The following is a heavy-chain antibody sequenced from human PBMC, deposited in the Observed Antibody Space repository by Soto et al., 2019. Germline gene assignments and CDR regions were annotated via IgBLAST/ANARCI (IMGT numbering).Heavy chain of an antibody. Sequence: PGESLKISCKGSGYSFTSYWIGWVRQMPGKSLEWMGIIYPGDSDTRYSPSFQGQVTISADKSISTAYLQWSSLKASDTAMYYCARQVEYDFWSGYYRPLGNEPHYYYGMDVWGQGTTVTVSS. CDR1: GYSFTSYW. CDR2: IYPGDSDT. D-gene: IGHD3-3*01. V-gene: IGHV5-51*01. J-gene: IGHJ6*02. CDR3: ARQVEYDFWSGYYRPLGNEPHYYYGMDV.